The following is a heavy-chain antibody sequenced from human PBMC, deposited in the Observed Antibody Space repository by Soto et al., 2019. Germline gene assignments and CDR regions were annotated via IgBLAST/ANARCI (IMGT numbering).Heavy chain of an antibody. J-gene: IGHJ4*02. D-gene: IGHD3-10*01. CDR1: GGSISSSSYY. CDR3: ASTITMVRGAYDY. V-gene: IGHV4-39*01. CDR2: IYYSGST. Sequence: SETLSLTCTVSGGSISSSSYYWGWIRQPPGKGLEWIGSIYYSGSTYYNPSLKSRVTISVDTSKNQFSLKLSSVTAADTAVYYCASTITMVRGAYDYWGQGTLVTVSS.